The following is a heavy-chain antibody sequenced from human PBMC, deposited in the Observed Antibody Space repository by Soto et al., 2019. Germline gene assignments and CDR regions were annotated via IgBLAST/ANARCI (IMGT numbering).Heavy chain of an antibody. V-gene: IGHV3-30-3*01. CDR1: GFTFSSYA. CDR2: ISYDGSNK. J-gene: IGHJ4*02. D-gene: IGHD2-15*01. Sequence: GGSLRLSCAASGFTFSSYAMHWVRQAPGKGLEWVAVISYDGSNKYYADSVKGRFTISRDNSKNTLYLQMNSLRAEDTAVYYCAREPTYCSGGSCYSEGFDYWGQGTLVTVSS. CDR3: AREPTYCSGGSCYSEGFDY.